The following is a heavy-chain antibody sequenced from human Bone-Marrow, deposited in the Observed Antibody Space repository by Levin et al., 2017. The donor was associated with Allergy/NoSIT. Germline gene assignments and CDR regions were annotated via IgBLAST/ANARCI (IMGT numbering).Heavy chain of an antibody. J-gene: IGHJ4*02. V-gene: IGHV1-69*06. CDR2: IIPLFGTT. Sequence: GASVKVSCKPSGGTFSNYIITWVRQAPGQGLEWLGGIIPLFGTTDYAQKFQGRVTITADRSTSTAYLELSSLRSEDTAVYYCARGGQQLRHFDSSPKWYFAYWGLGTLVTVSS. CDR3: ARGGQQLRHFDSSPKWYFAY. D-gene: IGHD3-9*01. CDR1: GGTFSNYI.